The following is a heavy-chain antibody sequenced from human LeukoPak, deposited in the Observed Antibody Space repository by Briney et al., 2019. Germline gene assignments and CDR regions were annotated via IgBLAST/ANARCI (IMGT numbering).Heavy chain of an antibody. CDR1: GFIFSRNW. D-gene: IGHD7-27*01. Sequence: GGSLRLSCAASGFIFSRNWMTWVRQAPGKGLEWVANIKPDGSEKYYVGSVKGRFAISRDNAKNSLYLQMNSLRAEDTAVYYCARDWGFDAFDIWGHGTMVTVSS. CDR3: ARDWGFDAFDI. V-gene: IGHV3-7*01. CDR2: IKPDGSEK. J-gene: IGHJ3*02.